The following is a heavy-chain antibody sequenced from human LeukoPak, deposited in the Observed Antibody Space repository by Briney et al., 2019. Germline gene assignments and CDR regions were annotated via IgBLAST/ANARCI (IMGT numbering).Heavy chain of an antibody. J-gene: IGHJ4*02. V-gene: IGHV4-4*07. Sequence: RSSETLSLTCTVSGGSISSYYWSWIRQPAGKGLEWIGHIYSSGSTNYNPSLKSRVTMSVDTSKNQFSLKLSSVTAADTAVYYCARDRCSSGSCIIFDYWGQGTLVTVSS. CDR3: ARDRCSSGSCIIFDY. D-gene: IGHD2-15*01. CDR1: GGSISSYY. CDR2: IYSSGST.